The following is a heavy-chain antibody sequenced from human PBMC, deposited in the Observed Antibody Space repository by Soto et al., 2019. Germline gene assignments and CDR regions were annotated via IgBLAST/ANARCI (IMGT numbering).Heavy chain of an antibody. J-gene: IGHJ5*02. Sequence: PSETLSLTCAVYGGSFSGYYWSWIRQPPGKGLEWIAEINHKGKTFDNPSLQGRVSISVDTPMIQLSLSLTSVTAADTAVYYCVRGGRSCEIYQCYTCFGPCGPGSLVTDSS. V-gene: IGHV4-34*01. CDR2: INHKGKT. CDR3: VRGGRSCEIYQCYTCFGP. D-gene: IGHD2-2*02. CDR1: GGSFSGYY.